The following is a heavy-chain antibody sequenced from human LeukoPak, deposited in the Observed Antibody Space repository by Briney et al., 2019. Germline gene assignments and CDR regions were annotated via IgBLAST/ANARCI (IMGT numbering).Heavy chain of an antibody. Sequence: GSSVKVSCKASGYTFTSYYIHWVRQAPGQGLEWMGIIDPSGGSTNYAQKFQGRVTVTRDTPTSTVNMELRSLTSEDTAVYYCARAQYFDWVSSLDYWGQGTLVTVSS. D-gene: IGHD3-9*01. J-gene: IGHJ4*02. V-gene: IGHV1-46*01. CDR1: GYTFTSYY. CDR3: ARAQYFDWVSSLDY. CDR2: IDPSGGST.